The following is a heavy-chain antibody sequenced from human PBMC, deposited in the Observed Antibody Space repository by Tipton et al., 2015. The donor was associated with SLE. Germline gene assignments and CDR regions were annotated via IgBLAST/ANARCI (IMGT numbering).Heavy chain of an antibody. D-gene: IGHD3-3*01. Sequence: GSISSGTNYWGWIRQPPGKGLEWIATIYYSGTTYYNPSLKSRVSMSLDTSKNQFSLRLSSVTAADTAVYYCARHFLEVIKVFGVVRHRMNWFDPWGQGTLVTVSA. CDR2: IYYSGTT. J-gene: IGHJ5*02. V-gene: IGHV4-39*07. CDR3: ARHFLEVIKVFGVVRHRMNWFDP. CDR1: GSISSGTNY.